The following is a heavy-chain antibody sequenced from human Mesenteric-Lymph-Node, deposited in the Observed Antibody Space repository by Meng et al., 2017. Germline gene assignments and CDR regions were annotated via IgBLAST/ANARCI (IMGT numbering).Heavy chain of an antibody. Sequence: PESGPVLGQPSQTLSLTCTVSGYSIRSGEYFWSWIRQPPGKGLEWIGYMDYRGSTFYNPSLKSRVTISVDTSKNQFSLKLSSVTAADTAVYFCARGELLWDYWGQGTLVTVSS. V-gene: IGHV4-30-4*01. CDR3: ARGELLWDY. J-gene: IGHJ4*02. CDR1: GYSIRSGEYF. D-gene: IGHD2-2*01. CDR2: MDYRGST.